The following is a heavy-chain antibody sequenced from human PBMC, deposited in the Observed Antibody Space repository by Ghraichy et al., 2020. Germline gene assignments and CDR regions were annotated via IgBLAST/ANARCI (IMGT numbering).Heavy chain of an antibody. CDR2: ISAYNGHT. CDR1: GYTFTSYG. CDR3: SATPDTMFYYYYGMDV. V-gene: IGHV1-18*01. Sequence: ASVKVSCKASGYTFTSYGISWVRQAPGQGLEWMGWISAYNGHTNYAQKLQGRVPLTTDTSTRTASMELRRLRSAAPAVYYCSATPDTMFYYYYGMDVWGQGTTVTVSS. D-gene: IGHD2-15*01. J-gene: IGHJ6*02.